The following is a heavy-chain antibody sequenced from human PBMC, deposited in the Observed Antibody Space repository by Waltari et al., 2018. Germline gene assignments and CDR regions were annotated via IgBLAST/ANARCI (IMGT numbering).Heavy chain of an antibody. V-gene: IGHV4-31*03. CDR2: IYYSGST. D-gene: IGHD2-15*01. CDR3: ARWPMKARRVVQPDYGMDV. CDR1: GGPISRGGYY. J-gene: IGHJ6*02. Sequence: QVQLQESGPGLVKPSQTLSLTCPVSGGPISRGGYYWSWTRQHPGPGLEWIGYIYYSGSTYYNPSLKSRVTISVDTSKNQFSLKLSSVTAADTAVYYCARWPMKARRVVQPDYGMDVWGQGTTVTVSS.